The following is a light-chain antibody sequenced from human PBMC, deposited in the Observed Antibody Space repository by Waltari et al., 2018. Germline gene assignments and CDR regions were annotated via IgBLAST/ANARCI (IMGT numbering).Light chain of an antibody. CDR1: SSDVGGYNY. Sequence: QSALTQPPSASGSPGQSVTISCTGTSSDVGGYNYVSWYQQHPGKAPKLMIYEVSRRPSGVRARFSGSNSGNTASLTVSGLQADDEADYYCSSYAGSNNFVVFGGGTKLTVL. J-gene: IGLJ2*01. CDR2: EVS. V-gene: IGLV2-8*01. CDR3: SSYAGSNNFVV.